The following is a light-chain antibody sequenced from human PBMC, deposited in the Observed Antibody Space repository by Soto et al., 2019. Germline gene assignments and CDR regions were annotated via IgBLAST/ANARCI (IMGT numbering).Light chain of an antibody. J-gene: IGKJ4*01. CDR1: QSISSW. Sequence: DIQMTQSPSTLSASVGDRVTITCRASQSISSWLAWYQQKPGKAPKLLIYDASRLESGVPSRFSGSGSGTEFTLTISSLQPDDFATYYCQQYNSYPLTFGGGNKVEIK. CDR3: QQYNSYPLT. V-gene: IGKV1-5*01. CDR2: DAS.